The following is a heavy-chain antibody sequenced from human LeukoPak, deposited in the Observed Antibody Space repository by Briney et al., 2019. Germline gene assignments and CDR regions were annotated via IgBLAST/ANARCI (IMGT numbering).Heavy chain of an antibody. Sequence: PSETLSLTCAVYGGSFSGYYWSWIRQPPGKGLEWIGEINHSGSTNYNPSLKSRVTISVDTSKNQFSLKLSSVTAADTAVYYCARGHSSGFFDYWGQGTLVTVSS. J-gene: IGHJ4*02. V-gene: IGHV4-34*01. CDR1: GGSFSGYY. CDR3: ARGHSSGFFDY. D-gene: IGHD6-19*01. CDR2: INHSGST.